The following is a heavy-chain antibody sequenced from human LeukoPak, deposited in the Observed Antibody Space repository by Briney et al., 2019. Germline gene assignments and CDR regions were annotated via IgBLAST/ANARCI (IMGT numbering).Heavy chain of an antibody. D-gene: IGHD6-13*01. CDR2: IYYSETT. CDR3: ARRRYSSSWYDSDY. Sequence: PAETLSLTCTVSGGSISSISYYWGWLPPPPGTERVWIRSIYYSETTYDNPSLNSLLTLSADTSNNQFSLKLSSVTAADTAVYYCARRRYSSSWYDSDYWGQGTLVTVSS. CDR1: GGSISSISYY. J-gene: IGHJ4*02. V-gene: IGHV4-39*01.